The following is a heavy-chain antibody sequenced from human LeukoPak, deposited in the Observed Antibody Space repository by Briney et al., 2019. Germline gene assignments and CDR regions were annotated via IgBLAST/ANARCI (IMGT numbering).Heavy chain of an antibody. J-gene: IGHJ4*02. CDR3: ARGKGYDSGGYYVYCFDY. Sequence: SETLSLTCAVYGGSFSSYYWSWIRQSAGKGLEWIGRIYTSGSTNNNPSLKSRVTMSVDTSKNQFSLKLSSVTAADTAVYYCARGKGYDSGGYYVYCFDYWGRGTLVTVSS. D-gene: IGHD3-22*01. CDR1: GGSFSSYY. CDR2: IYTSGST. V-gene: IGHV4-59*10.